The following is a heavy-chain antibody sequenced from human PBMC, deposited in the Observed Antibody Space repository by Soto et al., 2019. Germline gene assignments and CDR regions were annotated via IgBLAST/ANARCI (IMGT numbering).Heavy chain of an antibody. CDR3: AKDLEYYDFWSGYYTARAFDI. CDR1: GFTFSSYA. CDR2: ISGSGGST. J-gene: IGHJ3*02. V-gene: IGHV3-23*01. Sequence: GGSLRLSCAASGFTFSSYAMSWVRQAPGKGLEWVSAISGSGGSTYYADSVKGRFTISRDNSKNTLYLQMNSLRAEDTAVYYCAKDLEYYDFWSGYYTARAFDIWGQGTMVTVSS. D-gene: IGHD3-3*01.